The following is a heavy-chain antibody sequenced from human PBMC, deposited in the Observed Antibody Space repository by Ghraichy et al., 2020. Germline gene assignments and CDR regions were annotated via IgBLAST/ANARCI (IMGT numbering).Heavy chain of an antibody. J-gene: IGHJ4*02. Sequence: GGSLRLSCAASGFTFDDYAMHWVRQAPGKGLEWVSGISWNSGSIGYADSVKGRFTISRDNAKNSLYLQMNSLRAEDTALYYCAKDMAFRGSGYYDYFDYWGQGTLVTVSS. V-gene: IGHV3-9*01. D-gene: IGHD3-22*01. CDR3: AKDMAFRGSGYYDYFDY. CDR1: GFTFDDYA. CDR2: ISWNSGSI.